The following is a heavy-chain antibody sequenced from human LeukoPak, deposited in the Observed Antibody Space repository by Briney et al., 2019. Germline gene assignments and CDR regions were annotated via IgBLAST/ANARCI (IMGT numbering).Heavy chain of an antibody. CDR2: ISTGNGST. J-gene: IGHJ4*02. CDR1: GYTFTGYY. CDR3: ARANNWNYALGY. Sequence: APVKVSCKASGYTFTGYYMHWVRQAPGQGLGWMGWISTGNGSTNYGQKFQGRVTMTTDTSTGTAYMELRSLRSDDTAMYYCARANNWNYALGYWGQGTLVTVSS. D-gene: IGHD1-7*01. V-gene: IGHV1-18*04.